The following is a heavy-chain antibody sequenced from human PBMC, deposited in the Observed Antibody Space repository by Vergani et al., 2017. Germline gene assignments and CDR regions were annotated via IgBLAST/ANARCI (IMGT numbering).Heavy chain of an antibody. CDR1: GGSISSYY. D-gene: IGHD6-13*01. V-gene: IGHV4-4*07. CDR3: ARDGDSSSWYIRFDP. Sequence: QVQLQESGPGLVKPSETLSLTCTVSGGSISSYYWSWIRQPAGKGLEWIGRIYTSGSTNYNPSLKSRVTMLVDTSKNQFSLKLSSVTAADTAVYYCARDGDSSSWYIRFDPWGQGTLVTVSA. J-gene: IGHJ5*02. CDR2: IYTSGST.